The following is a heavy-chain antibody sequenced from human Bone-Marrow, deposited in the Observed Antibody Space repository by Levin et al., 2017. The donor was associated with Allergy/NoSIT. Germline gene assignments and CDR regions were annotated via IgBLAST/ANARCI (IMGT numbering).Heavy chain of an antibody. CDR1: GFTFSSYS. V-gene: IGHV3-48*01. CDR2: ISGRSDII. Sequence: GESLKISCAASGFTFSSYSMNWVRQAPGKGLEWVSYISGRSDIIYYADSMKGRFTISRDNAKNSLYLQMNSLSAEDTAVYYCARDGAVGGECDYWGQGTLVTVSS. D-gene: IGHD6-19*01. CDR3: ARDGAVGGECDY. J-gene: IGHJ4*02.